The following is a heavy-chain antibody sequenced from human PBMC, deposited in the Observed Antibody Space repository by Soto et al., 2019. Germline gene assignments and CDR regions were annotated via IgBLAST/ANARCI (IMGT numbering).Heavy chain of an antibody. Sequence: QVQLVQSGAEVKKPGSSVKVSCKASGGTFSSYVISWVRQAPGQGLEWMGGIIHISDTANYAQKFQGRVTITADESTSTAYMELSSLISEDTAVYYCARGLYYWFDTWGQGTLVTVSS. CDR1: GGTFSSYV. J-gene: IGHJ5*02. CDR3: ARGLYYWFDT. D-gene: IGHD2-8*01. CDR2: IIHISDTA. V-gene: IGHV1-69*12.